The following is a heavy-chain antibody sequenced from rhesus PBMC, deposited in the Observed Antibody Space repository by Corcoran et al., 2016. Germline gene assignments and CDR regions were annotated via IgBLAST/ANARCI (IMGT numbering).Heavy chain of an antibody. CDR1: GGSISSNY. CDR2: ISGSGGST. J-gene: IGHJ6*01. Sequence: QLQLQESGPGLVKPSETLSLTCAVSGGSISSNYWSWIRQPPGKGLEWIGPISGSGGSTDYTPSLKGRVTISTDTSKNQFSLKLGAVTAAGTAVYYCARGIFGPFDSWGRGVVVTVSS. D-gene: IGHD3-3*01. CDR3: ARGIFGPFDS. V-gene: IGHV4-173*01.